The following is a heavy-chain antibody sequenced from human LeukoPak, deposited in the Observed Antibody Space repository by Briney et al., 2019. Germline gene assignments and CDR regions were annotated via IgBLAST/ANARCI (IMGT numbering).Heavy chain of an antibody. CDR2: INSDGSST. Sequence: QPGGSLRLSCAASEFTYSSYWMHWVRQAPGKGLVWVSRINSDGSSTSYADSVKGRFTISRDNAKNTLYLQMNSLRAEDTAVYYCARGASHWGAFDIWGQGTMVTVSS. D-gene: IGHD7-27*01. CDR3: ARGASHWGAFDI. V-gene: IGHV3-74*01. CDR1: EFTYSSYW. J-gene: IGHJ3*02.